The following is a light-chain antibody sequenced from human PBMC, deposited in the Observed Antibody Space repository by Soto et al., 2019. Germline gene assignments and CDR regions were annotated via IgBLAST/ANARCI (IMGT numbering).Light chain of an antibody. CDR1: ASNIGRDP. CDR3: AGWDGSLKGFV. J-gene: IGLJ1*01. Sequence: QAVLTQPPSAPGAPGQRVTISCSGSASNIGRDPVNWYQQVPGTAPKLLIYENNHRPSGVPDRFSGPKSGTSASLVISGLQSEDEAEYFCAGWDGSLKGFVFGTGTKV. CDR2: ENN. V-gene: IGLV1-44*01.